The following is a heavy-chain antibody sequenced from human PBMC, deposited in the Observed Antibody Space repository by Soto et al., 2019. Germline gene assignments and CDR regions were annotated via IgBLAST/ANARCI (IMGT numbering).Heavy chain of an antibody. V-gene: IGHV1-3*01. J-gene: IGHJ2*01. CDR3: ARGGSLYWYFDL. D-gene: IGHD1-26*01. Sequence: ASVKVSCKASGYTFTSYAMHWVRQAPEQRLEWMGWINASNGNTKYSTKFQGRVTITRDTSASTAYMELSSLRSEDTAVYYCARGGSLYWYFDLWGRGTLVTVSS. CDR2: INASNGNT. CDR1: GYTFTSYA.